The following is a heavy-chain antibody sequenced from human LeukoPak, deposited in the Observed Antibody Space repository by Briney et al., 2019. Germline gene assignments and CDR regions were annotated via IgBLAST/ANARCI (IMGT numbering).Heavy chain of an antibody. Sequence: ASVKVSCKASGYTFTSYYMHWVRQAPGQGLEWMGIINPSGGSTSYAQKFQGRVTMTRDTSTSTVYMELSSLRSEDTAVYYCARERGYYYDSSGHIRAFDIWGQGTMVTVSS. V-gene: IGHV1-46*01. CDR3: ARERGYYYDSSGHIRAFDI. D-gene: IGHD3-22*01. J-gene: IGHJ3*02. CDR1: GYTFTSYY. CDR2: INPSGGST.